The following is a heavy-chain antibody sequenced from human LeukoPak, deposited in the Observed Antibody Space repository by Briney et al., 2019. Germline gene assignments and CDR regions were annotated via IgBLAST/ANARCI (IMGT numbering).Heavy chain of an antibody. Sequence: GGSLRLSCAASGFTFSISDMHWVRQAPGKGLQWVAFISYDGSKKHCADSVKGRFTISRDNSKNTLYLQMNSLKGDDTAVYYCAKDSAFYYIDVWGKGPTVIISS. J-gene: IGHJ6*03. CDR2: ISYDGSKK. V-gene: IGHV3-30*02. D-gene: IGHD3-10*01. CDR3: AKDSAFYYIDV. CDR1: GFTFSISD.